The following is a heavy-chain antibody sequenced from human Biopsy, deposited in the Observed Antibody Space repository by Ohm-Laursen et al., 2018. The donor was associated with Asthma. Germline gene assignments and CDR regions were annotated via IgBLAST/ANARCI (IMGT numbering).Heavy chain of an antibody. Sequence: SLRLSCTAAGFSFSNFGMHWVRQAPGKGLEWVAVISFDGSNEDYADSVKGRFTISRDNSKNTLFLEMNILRPEDTAFYYCAKVLFPGWELPRVPDSWGQGTLVTVSS. CDR1: GFSFSNFG. D-gene: IGHD1-26*01. CDR3: AKVLFPGWELPRVPDS. V-gene: IGHV3-30*18. J-gene: IGHJ4*02. CDR2: ISFDGSNE.